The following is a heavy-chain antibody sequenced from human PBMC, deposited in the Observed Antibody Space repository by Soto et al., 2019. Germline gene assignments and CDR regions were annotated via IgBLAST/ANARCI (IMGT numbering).Heavy chain of an antibody. V-gene: IGHV3-21*01. CDR3: ARAPEITGTTVFDY. Sequence: EVQLVESGGGLVKPGGSLRLSCAASGFTFSSYSMNWVRQAPGKGLEWVSSISSSSSYIYYADSVKGRFTISRDNANNSLYLQMNSLRAEDTAVDYCARAPEITGTTVFDYWGQGTLVTVSS. J-gene: IGHJ4*02. CDR1: GFTFSSYS. D-gene: IGHD1-20*01. CDR2: ISSSSSYI.